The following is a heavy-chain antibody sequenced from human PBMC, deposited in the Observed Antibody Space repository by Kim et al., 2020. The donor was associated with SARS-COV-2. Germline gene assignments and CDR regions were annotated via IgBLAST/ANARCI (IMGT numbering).Heavy chain of an antibody. V-gene: IGHV5-51*01. J-gene: IGHJ3*02. CDR2: IYPGGSDV. CDR1: GYRFTNYF. CDR3: ARLGGEGGSRGLKEAFDI. D-gene: IGHD6-13*01. Sequence: GESLKISCKGSGYRFTNYFIAWMRQMRGKGLEWMGIIYPGGSDVRYGPSFQGQFTIAVDRSISTAYLRWNSMTASDGAIYYCARLGGEGGSRGLKEAFDI.